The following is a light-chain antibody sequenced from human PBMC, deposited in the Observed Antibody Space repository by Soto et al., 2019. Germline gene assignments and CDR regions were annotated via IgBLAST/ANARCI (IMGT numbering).Light chain of an antibody. J-gene: IGLJ1*01. Sequence: QSVLTQPPSVFGAPGQSVTISCTGSSSNLGAGYDVHWYQQVPGTAPKLLIYTNNNRPSGVPDRFSVSKSGTSASLAITGPQAEDESDYYCQSYDKSLTGFFVFGSGTTVTVL. CDR1: SSNLGAGYD. V-gene: IGLV1-40*01. CDR3: QSYDKSLTGFFV. CDR2: TNN.